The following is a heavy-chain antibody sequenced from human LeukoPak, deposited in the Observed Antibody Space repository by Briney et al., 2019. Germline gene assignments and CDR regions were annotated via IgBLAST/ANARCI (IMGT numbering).Heavy chain of an antibody. V-gene: IGHV3-66*01. CDR3: AGNNYDDAFDI. D-gene: IGHD3-22*01. Sequence: GGSLRLSCAASGFTVSSNYMSWVRQAPGKGLEWVSVIYSGGSTYYADSVKGRFTISRDNSKNTLYLQMNSLRAEDTAVYYCAGNNYDDAFDIWGQGTMVTVSS. J-gene: IGHJ3*02. CDR2: IYSGGST. CDR1: GFTVSSNY.